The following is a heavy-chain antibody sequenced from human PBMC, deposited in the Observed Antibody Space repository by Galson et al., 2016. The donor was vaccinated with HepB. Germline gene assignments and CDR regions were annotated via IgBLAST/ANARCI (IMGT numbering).Heavy chain of an antibody. V-gene: IGHV3-30*18. J-gene: IGHJ4*02. Sequence: SLRLSCAASGFTFRDYGMHWVRQAPGKGLEWVAFISYDGSKKYYADSVKGRFTMSRDNSKNMLYLQTNSLRPEDTAMYYCAKEILDIVATTHPDYWGQGTLVTVSS. CDR2: ISYDGSKK. CDR3: AKEILDIVATTHPDY. CDR1: GFTFRDYG. D-gene: IGHD5-12*01.